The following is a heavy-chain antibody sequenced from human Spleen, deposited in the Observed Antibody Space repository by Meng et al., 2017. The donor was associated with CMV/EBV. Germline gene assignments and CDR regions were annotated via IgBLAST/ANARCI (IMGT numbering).Heavy chain of an antibody. CDR3: ATIGGLYHDFWNH. V-gene: IGHV1-2*02. CDR2: INPHSGGT. J-gene: IGHJ1*01. CDR1: GYTFTGYY. D-gene: IGHD3-3*01. Sequence: ASVKVSCKTSGYTFTGYYIHWVRQAPGQGLEWVGWINPHSGGTRYAQKFQGRLTMTRDTSISTAYMELTRLRSHDTAVYYCATIGGLYHDFWNHWGRGTLVTVSS.